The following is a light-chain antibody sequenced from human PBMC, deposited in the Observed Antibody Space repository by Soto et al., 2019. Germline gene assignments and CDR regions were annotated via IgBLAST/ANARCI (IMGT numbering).Light chain of an antibody. Sequence: EIAMTQSPATLSVSPGDRATLSCRASQSVANHLAWYQQKPGQAPTLLIYGASTRATGIPARFSGSGSGTEFTLTISTLQSEDFAVYFCQQYNDWPPKHTFGQGTKLEIK. CDR2: GAS. V-gene: IGKV3-15*01. CDR1: QSVANH. CDR3: QQYNDWPPKHT. J-gene: IGKJ2*01.